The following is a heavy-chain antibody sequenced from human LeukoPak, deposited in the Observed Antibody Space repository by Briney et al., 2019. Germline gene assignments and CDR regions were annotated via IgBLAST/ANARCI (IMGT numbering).Heavy chain of an antibody. Sequence: SVKVSCKASGGTFSTYAISWVRQGPGQGLEWMGRIVPMGDITNYAQRFQGRVTITADKFTRKAYMELSSLRSEDTALHYCARESVRNWLDPWGQGTLVTVAS. V-gene: IGHV1-69*04. CDR1: GGTFSTYA. D-gene: IGHD3-3*01. J-gene: IGHJ5*02. CDR2: IVPMGDIT. CDR3: ARESVRNWLDP.